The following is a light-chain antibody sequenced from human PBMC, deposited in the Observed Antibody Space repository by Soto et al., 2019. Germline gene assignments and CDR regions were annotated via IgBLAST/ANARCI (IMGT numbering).Light chain of an antibody. CDR3: QQYNNWPPIT. CDR2: GAS. CDR1: QSVSSN. Sequence: EIVMTQSPATLSLSPGERATLSCRASQSVSSNLAWYQQKAGQAPRLLIYGASTRATDIPARFSGSGSGTEFTLTISSLQSEDFAVYYCQQYNNWPPITFGQGTRLEIK. J-gene: IGKJ5*01. V-gene: IGKV3-15*01.